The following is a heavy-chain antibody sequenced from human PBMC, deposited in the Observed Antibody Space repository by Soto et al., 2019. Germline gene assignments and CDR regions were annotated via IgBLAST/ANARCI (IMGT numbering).Heavy chain of an antibody. CDR1: GFTFSGYG. D-gene: IGHD3-3*01. Sequence: GGSLRLSCVASGFTFSGYGMHWVRQAPGKGLEWLAVISHDGSDKDYADSVRGRFTISRDNSKSTLYLQMNSLRVEDTAVYYCTKRRNVLRFLEWSSGMEVWGPGITVTVSS. CDR3: TKRRNVLRFLEWSSGMEV. J-gene: IGHJ6*02. V-gene: IGHV3-30*18. CDR2: ISHDGSDK.